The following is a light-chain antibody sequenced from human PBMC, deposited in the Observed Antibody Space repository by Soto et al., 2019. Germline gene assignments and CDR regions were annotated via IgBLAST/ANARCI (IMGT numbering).Light chain of an antibody. CDR2: DAS. V-gene: IGKV3-11*01. Sequence: EMVMTQSPATLSVSPGERATLSCRASQSVSSNLAWYQQKPGQAPRLLIYDASNRATGIPARFSGSGSGTDFTLTISSLEPEDFAVYYCQQRSNWPLTFGGGTKV. J-gene: IGKJ4*01. CDR3: QQRSNWPLT. CDR1: QSVSSN.